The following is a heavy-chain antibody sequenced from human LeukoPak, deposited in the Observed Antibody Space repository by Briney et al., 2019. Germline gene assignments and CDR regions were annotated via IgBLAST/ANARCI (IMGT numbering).Heavy chain of an antibody. V-gene: IGHV1-69*01. J-gene: IGHJ4*02. CDR3: ARNLWSGYYTRYYFDY. CDR1: GGTFSSYA. CDR2: IIPIFGTA. D-gene: IGHD3-3*01. Sequence: SVNVSCKASGGTFSSYAISWVRQATGQGLEWMGGIIPIFGTANYAQKFQGRVTITADESTSTAYMELSSLRSEDTAVYYSARNLWSGYYTRYYFDYWGQGTLVTVSS.